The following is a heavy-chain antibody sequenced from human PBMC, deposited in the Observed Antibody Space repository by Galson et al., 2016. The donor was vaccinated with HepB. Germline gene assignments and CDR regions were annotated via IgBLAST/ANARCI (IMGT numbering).Heavy chain of an antibody. D-gene: IGHD2-2*01. J-gene: IGHJ3*02. Sequence: SVKVSCKASGYTFTSYGFSWVRQAPGQGLEWMGRISAYSGNTNYAQKVQGRVTMTTDTSTSTAYMELRSLGSDDTAVYYCARDQYCTSTSICYLPDAFDIWGQGTMVTVSS. CDR3: ARDQYCTSTSICYLPDAFDI. CDR1: GYTFTSYG. CDR2: ISAYSGNT. V-gene: IGHV1-18*04.